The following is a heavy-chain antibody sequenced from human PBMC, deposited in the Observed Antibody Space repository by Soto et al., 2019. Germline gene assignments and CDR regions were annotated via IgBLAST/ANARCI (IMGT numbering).Heavy chain of an antibody. CDR3: AKDPWIQHRWVYGMDV. Sequence: QVQLVESGGGVVQPGRSLRLSCAASGFTFSSYGMHWVRQAPGKGLEWVAVISYDGSNKYYADSVKGRFTISRDNSKNTLYLQMKSLRAEDTAVYYCAKDPWIQHRWVYGMDVWGQGTTVTVSS. V-gene: IGHV3-30*18. CDR2: ISYDGSNK. D-gene: IGHD5-18*01. CDR1: GFTFSSYG. J-gene: IGHJ6*02.